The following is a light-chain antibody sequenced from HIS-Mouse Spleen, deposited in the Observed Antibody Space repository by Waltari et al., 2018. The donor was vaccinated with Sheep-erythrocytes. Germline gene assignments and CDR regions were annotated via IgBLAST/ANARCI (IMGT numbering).Light chain of an antibody. V-gene: IGLV2-14*01. CDR3: SSYTSSSTLVV. CDR2: EVS. J-gene: IGLJ2*01. Sequence: QSALTQPASVSGSPGQSITISCTGTSSDVGGYNYVSWYQQHPGKAPNLMIYEVSNRTSGVSHRFSGSKSGNTASLTISGLQAEDEADYYCSSYTSSSTLVVFGGGTKLTVL. CDR1: SSDVGGYNY.